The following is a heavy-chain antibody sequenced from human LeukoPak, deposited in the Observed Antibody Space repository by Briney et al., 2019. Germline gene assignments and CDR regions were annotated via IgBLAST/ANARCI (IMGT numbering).Heavy chain of an antibody. CDR1: GGSFSGYY. J-gene: IGHJ4*02. D-gene: IGHD6-13*01. CDR2: INHSGST. CDR3: ASPIAAAGAFDY. Sequence: SETLSLTCAVYGGSFSGYYWSWNRQPPGKGLEWIGEINHSGSTNYNPSLKSRVTISVDTSKNQFSLKLNSVTAADTAVYYCASPIAAAGAFDYWGQGTLVTVSS. V-gene: IGHV4-34*01.